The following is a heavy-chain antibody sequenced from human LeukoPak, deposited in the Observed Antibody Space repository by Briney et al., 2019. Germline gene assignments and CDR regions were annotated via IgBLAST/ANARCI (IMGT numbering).Heavy chain of an antibody. CDR2: MNPNSGNT. Sequence: ASVKVSCKASGYTFTSYDINWVRQATGQGLEWMGWMNPNSGNTGYAQRFQGRVTMTRNTSISTAYMELSSLRSEEPAVYYCARRAPRSGSSPRGGFDYWGRGPLVTVSS. D-gene: IGHD6-6*01. CDR3: ARRAPRSGSSPRGGFDY. J-gene: IGHJ4*02. V-gene: IGHV1-8*01. CDR1: GYTFTSYD.